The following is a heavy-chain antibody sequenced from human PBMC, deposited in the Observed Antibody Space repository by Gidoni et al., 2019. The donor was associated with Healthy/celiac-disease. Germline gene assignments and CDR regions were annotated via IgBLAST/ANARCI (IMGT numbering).Heavy chain of an antibody. Sequence: EVQLVESGGGLVKPGGAGRRACAASGVSFRNAWTCWVRQAPGKGPEWVGRIKSKTDGGTTDYAAPIQGRFTISRADSKHTLYLQMHSLTTADTAVYYCPTDLPDKIVRFLDPVDYWGQGTLVTVSS. J-gene: IGHJ4*02. CDR1: GVSFRNAW. V-gene: IGHV3-15*01. CDR3: PTDLPDKIVRFLDPVDY. CDR2: IKSKTDGGTT. D-gene: IGHD3-3*01.